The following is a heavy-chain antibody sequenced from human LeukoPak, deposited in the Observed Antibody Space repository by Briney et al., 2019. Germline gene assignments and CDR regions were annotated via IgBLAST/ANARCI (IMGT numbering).Heavy chain of an antibody. Sequence: SETLSLTCTVSGYSISSGYYWGWIRQPPGKGLEWIGSIYHSGSTYYNPSLKSRVTISVDKSKNQFSLKLSSVTAADTAVYYCARLRWFDPWGQGTLVTVSS. CDR3: ARLRWFDP. CDR2: IYHSGST. J-gene: IGHJ5*02. V-gene: IGHV4-38-2*02. CDR1: GYSISSGYY.